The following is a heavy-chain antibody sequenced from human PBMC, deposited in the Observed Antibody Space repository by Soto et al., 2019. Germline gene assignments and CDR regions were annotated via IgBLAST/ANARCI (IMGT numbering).Heavy chain of an antibody. V-gene: IGHV3-30*18. Sequence: PGGSLRLSCAASGFTFSSYGMHWVRQAPGKGLEWVAVISYDGSNKYYADSVKGRFTISRDNSKNTLYLQMNSLRAEDTAVYYCAKDRTNTAMAIDYWGQGTLVTVSS. CDR1: GFTFSSYG. CDR2: ISYDGSNK. CDR3: AKDRTNTAMAIDY. D-gene: IGHD5-18*01. J-gene: IGHJ4*02.